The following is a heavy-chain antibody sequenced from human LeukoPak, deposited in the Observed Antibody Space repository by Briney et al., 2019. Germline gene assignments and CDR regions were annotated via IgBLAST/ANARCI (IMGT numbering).Heavy chain of an antibody. CDR2: VYYGRSP. Sequence: PSETLSLTCTVSGDSISRSTYYWAWISQPPGIGLEWIGSVYYGRSPYFNPSLESRATISVDTSKNHFSLKMSSVTAAGTAVYYCARSSGTGTFSYWGQGTLVTVSS. J-gene: IGHJ4*02. CDR1: GDSISRSTYY. V-gene: IGHV4-39*02. CDR3: ARSSGTGTFSY. D-gene: IGHD6-25*01.